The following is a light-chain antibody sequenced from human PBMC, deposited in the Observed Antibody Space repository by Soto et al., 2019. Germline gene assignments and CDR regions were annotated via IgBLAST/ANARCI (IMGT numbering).Light chain of an antibody. Sequence: QAVLTKESSFSWSPGGTVTLTFALISGSVSTANNPNWYQQTPGQAPRTLIYSTSTRSSGVPDRFSGSILGNKAALTITGAQADDESDYYCALFMGNGISVFGTGTKLTVL. CDR3: ALFMGNGISV. J-gene: IGLJ1*01. CDR2: STS. V-gene: IGLV8-61*01. CDR1: SGSVSTANN.